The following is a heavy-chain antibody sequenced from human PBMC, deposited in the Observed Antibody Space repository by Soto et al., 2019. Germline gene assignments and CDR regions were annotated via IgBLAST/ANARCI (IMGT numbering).Heavy chain of an antibody. V-gene: IGHV4-61*08. D-gene: IGHD3-22*01. Sequence: ETLSLTCTVSGGSISSGGYYWSWIRQHPGKGLEWIGYISYSGSTNYNPSLKSRVTISVDTSKNQFSLKLSSVTAADTAVYYCARHIYDSSGCYYGYWGQGTLVTVSS. CDR1: GGSISSGGYY. CDR3: ARHIYDSSGCYYGY. CDR2: ISYSGST. J-gene: IGHJ4*02.